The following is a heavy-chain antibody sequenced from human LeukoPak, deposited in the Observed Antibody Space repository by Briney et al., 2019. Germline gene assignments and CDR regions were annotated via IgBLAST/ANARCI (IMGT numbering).Heavy chain of an antibody. Sequence: GGSLRLSCAASGFTFSTYTMNWVRQAPGKGLEGVSSISHSSTSIYYTDSVKGRFTISRDNAKNSLYLQMNSLRAEDTAVYYCASVIGAWGQGPLDNWGQGTLVTVSS. J-gene: IGHJ4*02. D-gene: IGHD7-27*01. CDR1: GFTFSTYT. V-gene: IGHV3-21*01. CDR2: ISHSSTSI. CDR3: ASVIGAWGQGPLDN.